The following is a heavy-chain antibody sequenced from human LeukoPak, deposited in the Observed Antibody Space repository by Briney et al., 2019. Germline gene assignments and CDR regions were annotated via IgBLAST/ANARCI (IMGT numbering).Heavy chain of an antibody. D-gene: IGHD5-18*01. CDR3: AREHTAMVTYYFDY. CDR1: GGSISSYY. V-gene: IGHV4-4*07. CDR2: IYTSGST. J-gene: IGHJ4*02. Sequence: SETLSLTCTVSGGSISSYYWSWIRQPAGKGLEWIGRIYTSGSTNYNPSLKSRVTMSVDTSKNQFSLKLSSVTAADTAVYYCAREHTAMVTYYFDYWGQGTLVTVSS.